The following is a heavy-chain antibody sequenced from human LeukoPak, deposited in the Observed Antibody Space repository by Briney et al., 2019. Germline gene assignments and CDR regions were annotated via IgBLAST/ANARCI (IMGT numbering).Heavy chain of an antibody. CDR1: GFTFSSYW. CDR3: ARDKVVGPSNFDY. V-gene: IGHV3-7*01. J-gene: IGHJ4*02. D-gene: IGHD1-26*01. Sequence: GGSLRLSCAASGFTFSSYWMSWVRQAPGKGLEWVANIKQDGSEKYYVDSVKGRFTISRDNAKNSLYLQMNSLRAEDTAVYYCARDKVVGPSNFDYWGQGTLVTVSS. CDR2: IKQDGSEK.